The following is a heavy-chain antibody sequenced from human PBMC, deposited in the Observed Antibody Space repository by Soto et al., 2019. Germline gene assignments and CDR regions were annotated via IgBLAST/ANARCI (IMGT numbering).Heavy chain of an antibody. V-gene: IGHV3-30-3*01. CDR3: ARSHSSGWTYYFDY. D-gene: IGHD6-19*01. CDR1: GFTFSSYA. Sequence: LRLSCAASGFTFSSYAMHWVRQAPGKGLEWVAVISYDGSNKYYADSVKGRFTISRDNSKNTLYLQMNSLRAEDTAVYYCARSHSSGWTYYFDYWGQGTLVTVSS. CDR2: ISYDGSNK. J-gene: IGHJ4*02.